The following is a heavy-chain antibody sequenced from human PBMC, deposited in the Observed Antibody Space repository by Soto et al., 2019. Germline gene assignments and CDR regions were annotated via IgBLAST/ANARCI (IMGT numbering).Heavy chain of an antibody. J-gene: IGHJ4*02. Sequence: EVPLVESGGGLVKPGGSLRLSCAASGFTFSNVWMNWVRQAPGKGLEWVGRIKSKSDGGTTDYAAPVKGRFTISRDDSKNTLYLQMNSLKTEDTAVYYCTTVGYYGSGSYLAPYFNYWGQGTLVTVSS. CDR1: GFTFSNVW. CDR2: IKSKSDGGTT. D-gene: IGHD3-10*01. V-gene: IGHV3-15*01. CDR3: TTVGYYGSGSYLAPYFNY.